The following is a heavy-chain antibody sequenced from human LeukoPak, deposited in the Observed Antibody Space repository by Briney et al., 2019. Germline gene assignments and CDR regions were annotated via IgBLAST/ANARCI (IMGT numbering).Heavy chain of an antibody. J-gene: IGHJ4*02. CDR1: GFTFSSYS. CDR3: ARDFNVGYSSGWYDY. Sequence: GGSLRLSCAASGFTFSSYSMNWVRQAPGKGLEWVSSISSSSSYIYYADSVKGRFTISRDNAKNSLYLQMNSLRAKDTAVYYCARDFNVGYSSGWYDYWGQGTLVTVSS. CDR2: ISSSSSYI. V-gene: IGHV3-21*01. D-gene: IGHD6-19*01.